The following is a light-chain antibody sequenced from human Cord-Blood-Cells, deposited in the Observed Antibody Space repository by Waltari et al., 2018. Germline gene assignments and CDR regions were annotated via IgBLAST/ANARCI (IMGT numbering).Light chain of an antibody. Sequence: QSALPQPASVSGSLGRSIPISCTGTSSGVGSYNLVSWYQQHPGKAPKLMIYEGSKRPAGVSNRFSGSKSGNTASLTISGLQAEDEADYYCCSYAGSSTWVFVGGTKLTVL. CDR1: SSGVGSYNL. CDR3: CSYAGSSTWV. CDR2: EGS. J-gene: IGLJ3*02. V-gene: IGLV2-23*01.